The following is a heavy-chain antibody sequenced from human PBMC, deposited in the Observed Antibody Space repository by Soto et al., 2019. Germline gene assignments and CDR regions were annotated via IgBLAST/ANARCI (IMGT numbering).Heavy chain of an antibody. CDR1: GYTFTDSA. V-gene: IGHV1-3*01. D-gene: IGHD3-3*01. CDR2: INAGNGDT. CDR3: ARDQGITTFGVYSMYYYGMDV. Sequence: ASVKVSCKDSGYTFTDSAIHWVRQAPGQRLEWMGWINAGNGDTKYSQKFQGRVTITRDTSANTAYMELSSLTSDDTAVYYCARDQGITTFGVYSMYYYGMDVWGQGTTVTVS. J-gene: IGHJ6*02.